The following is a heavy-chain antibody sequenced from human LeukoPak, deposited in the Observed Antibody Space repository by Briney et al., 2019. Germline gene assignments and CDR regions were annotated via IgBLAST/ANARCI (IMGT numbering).Heavy chain of an antibody. J-gene: IGHJ4*02. Sequence: GASVKVSCKASGYTFTSYGISWVRQAPGQGLEWMGWISAYNGNTNYAQKLQGRVTMTTDTSTSTAYMELRSLRSDDTAVYYCAINPPAYYDFWSGYEGDYWGQGTLVTVSS. CDR1: GYTFTSYG. D-gene: IGHD3-3*01. CDR2: ISAYNGNT. V-gene: IGHV1-18*01. CDR3: AINPPAYYDFWSGYEGDY.